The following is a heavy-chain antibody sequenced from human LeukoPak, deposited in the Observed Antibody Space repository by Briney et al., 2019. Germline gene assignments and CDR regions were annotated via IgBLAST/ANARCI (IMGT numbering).Heavy chain of an antibody. J-gene: IGHJ6*02. CDR3: ARAVPWDEYYYYGMDV. Sequence: SETLSLTCTVSGVATSYDYWSWIRQPPGKGLEWIGYIYYSGSTNYNLSLKSRVTISVDTSKNQFSLKLSSVTAADTAVYYSARAVPWDEYYYYGMDVWGQGTTVTVSS. CDR2: IYYSGST. V-gene: IGHV4-59*08. CDR1: GVATSYDY. D-gene: IGHD1-26*01.